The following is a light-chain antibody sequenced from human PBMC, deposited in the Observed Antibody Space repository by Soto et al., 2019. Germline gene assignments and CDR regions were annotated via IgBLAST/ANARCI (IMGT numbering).Light chain of an antibody. CDR3: QQRRNWPPRVT. V-gene: IGKV3-11*01. Sequence: EIVFTQTPATLSLSPGERATLSCRASQSVSSCLAWYQQKPGQAPRILIYDASNRATGIPARFSGSGSGTDFTLTISSLEPEDFAVYYCQQRRNWPPRVTFGQGTRLEIK. CDR2: DAS. J-gene: IGKJ5*01. CDR1: QSVSSC.